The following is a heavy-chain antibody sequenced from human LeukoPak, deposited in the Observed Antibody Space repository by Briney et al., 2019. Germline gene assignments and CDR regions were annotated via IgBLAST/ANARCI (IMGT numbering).Heavy chain of an antibody. V-gene: IGHV3-9*03. CDR2: ISWNSGSI. D-gene: IGHD6-19*01. J-gene: IGHJ4*02. CDR3: AKDIERAVAGIDY. Sequence: GGSLRLSCAASGLTFDDYAMHWVRQAPGKGLEWVSGISWNSGSIGYADSVKGRFTISRDNAKNSLYLQMNSLRAEDMALYYWAKDIERAVAGIDYWGQGTLVTVSS. CDR1: GLTFDDYA.